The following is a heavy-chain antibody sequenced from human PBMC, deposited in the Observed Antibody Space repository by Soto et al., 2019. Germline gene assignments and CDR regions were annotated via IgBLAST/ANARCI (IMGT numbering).Heavy chain of an antibody. CDR3: ARRTWGMDV. V-gene: IGHV4-4*02. CDR1: SGSIDTTNW. Sequence: QVQLQESGPGLVKPSGTLSLTCAVSSGSIDTTNWWSWVRQPPGKGLEWIGEIFHSGNTYYNPSLASRVTISVDTSKNQFSLNLRSVTAADTAGYYCARRTWGMDVWGQGTTVTVSS. CDR2: IFHSGNT. D-gene: IGHD2-8*01. J-gene: IGHJ6*02.